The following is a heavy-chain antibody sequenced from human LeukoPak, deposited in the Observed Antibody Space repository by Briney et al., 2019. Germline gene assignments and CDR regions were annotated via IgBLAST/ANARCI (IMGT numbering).Heavy chain of an antibody. CDR1: GFTFSSYA. CDR2: ISGSGGST. V-gene: IGHV3-23*01. D-gene: IGHD3-3*01. J-gene: IGHJ4*02. CDR3: AKTHQYYDFWSGYYTGEEYYFDY. Sequence: GGSLRLSCAASGFTFSSYAMSWVRQAPGKGLEWVSAISGSGGSTYYADSVKGRFTISRDNSKNTLYLQMNSLRAEDTAVYYCAKTHQYYDFWSGYYTGEEYYFDYWGQGTLVTVSS.